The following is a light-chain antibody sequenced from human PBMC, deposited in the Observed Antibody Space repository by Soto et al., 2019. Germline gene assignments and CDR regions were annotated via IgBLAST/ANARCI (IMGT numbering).Light chain of an antibody. CDR1: QSISSW. Sequence: DIQMTQSHSTLSASVGDRVTITCRASQSISSWLAWYQRKPGKAPKLLIYDASSLESGVPSRFSGSGSGTDFTLTISRLEPEDFAVYYCQQYGSSRTFGQGTKVDIK. CDR2: DAS. J-gene: IGKJ1*01. CDR3: QQYGSSRT. V-gene: IGKV1-5*01.